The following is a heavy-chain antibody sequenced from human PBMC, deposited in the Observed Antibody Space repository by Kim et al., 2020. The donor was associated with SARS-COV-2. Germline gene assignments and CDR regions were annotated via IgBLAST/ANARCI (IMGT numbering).Heavy chain of an antibody. V-gene: IGHV3-9*01. CDR3: AKTMGIFWTDYNRYPLDV. CDR1: GFNFDDYA. D-gene: IGHD3-9*01. J-gene: IGHJ6*02. CDR2: INWDGGYI. Sequence: GGPLRLSCTASGFNFDDYAMHWFRQAPGKGPEWVSGINWDGGYIGYAYPARGRFTISRDNAKNSRYLQKHSPRGEDTALYYCAKTMGIFWTDYNRYPLDVWGHRTTVIVYS.